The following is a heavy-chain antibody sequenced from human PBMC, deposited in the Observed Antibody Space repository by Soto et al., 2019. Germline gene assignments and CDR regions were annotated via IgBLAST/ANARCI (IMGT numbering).Heavy chain of an antibody. CDR3: ARIGIGFGQGWFDP. CDR1: GGSFSGYY. Sequence: WETLSLTCAVYGGSFSGYYWSWIRQPPGKGLEWIGEINHSGSTNYNPSLKSRVTIPVDTSKNQFSLKPSSVTAADTAVYYCARIGIGFGQGWFDPWGQGTLVTVSS. CDR2: INHSGST. V-gene: IGHV4-34*01. D-gene: IGHD1-26*01. J-gene: IGHJ5*02.